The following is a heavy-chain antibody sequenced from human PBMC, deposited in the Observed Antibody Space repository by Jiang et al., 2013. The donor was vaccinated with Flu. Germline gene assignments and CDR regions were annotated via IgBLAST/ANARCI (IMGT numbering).Heavy chain of an antibody. CDR2: ISNSGVDT. J-gene: IGHJ4*02. D-gene: IGHD5-18*01. Sequence: VQLLESGGGLVQPGGSLRLSCAVSGFTLSGYAVTWVRQAPGKGLEWVSTISNSGVDTYYADSVKGRFTISRDNSKNTVYLQMNSLRAEDTAVYYCAKGRDSHGLFDYWGQGTLVTVSS. CDR1: GFTLSGYA. CDR3: AKGRDSHGLFDY. V-gene: IGHV3-23*01.